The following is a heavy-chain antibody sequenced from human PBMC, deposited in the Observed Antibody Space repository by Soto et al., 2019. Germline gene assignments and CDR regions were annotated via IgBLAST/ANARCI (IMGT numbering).Heavy chain of an antibody. Sequence: QLQLQESGSGLVKPSQTLSLTCAVSGGSISSGGYSWSWIRQPPGKGLEWIGYIYHSGSTYYNPSLKSRVTIAVDRSKNQFSLKLSSVTAADTAVYYCARELNYYDRSGWPVWGQGTLVTVSS. CDR2: IYHSGST. CDR1: GGSISSGGYS. CDR3: ARELNYYDRSGWPV. V-gene: IGHV4-30-2*01. D-gene: IGHD3-22*01. J-gene: IGHJ4*02.